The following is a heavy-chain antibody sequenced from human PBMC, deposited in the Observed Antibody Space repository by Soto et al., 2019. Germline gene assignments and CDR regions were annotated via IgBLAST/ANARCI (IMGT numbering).Heavy chain of an antibody. CDR3: AREIGYRCSGGSCLVPPNYYFDY. CDR1: GFTFSSYG. CDR2: ISSSSSYI. J-gene: IGHJ4*02. V-gene: IGHV3-21*01. D-gene: IGHD2-15*01. Sequence: PGGSLRLSCAASGFTFSSYGMNWVRQAPGKGLEWVSSISSSSSYIYYADSVKGRFTISRDNAKNSLYLQMNSLRAEDTAVYYCAREIGYRCSGGSCLVPPNYYFDYWGQGTLVTVSS.